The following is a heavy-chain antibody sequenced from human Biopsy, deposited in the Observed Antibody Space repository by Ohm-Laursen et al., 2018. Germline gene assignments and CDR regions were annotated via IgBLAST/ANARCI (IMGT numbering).Heavy chain of an antibody. J-gene: IGHJ2*01. D-gene: IGHD5-24*01. CDR3: ASAGYNPDWNFDL. CDR1: GVSINGGRYY. V-gene: IGHV4-61*01. CDR2: ICFTGRT. Sequence: TLSLTCTVSGVSINGGRYYWNWIRHHPGKGLEWIGYICFTGRTSYNPSLKSRVTMSVNTSKKQFSLRLSSVTAADTAVYYCASAGYNPDWNFDLWGRGTRVTVSS.